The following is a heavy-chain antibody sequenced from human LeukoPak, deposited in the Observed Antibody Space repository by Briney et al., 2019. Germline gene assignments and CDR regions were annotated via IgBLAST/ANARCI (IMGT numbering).Heavy chain of an antibody. D-gene: IGHD5-18*01. V-gene: IGHV4-30-4*08. J-gene: IGHJ4*02. Sequence: SQTLSLTCTVSGGSISSGDYYWSWIRQPPGKGLEWIGYIYYSGSTYYNPSLKSRVTISVDTSKNQFSLKLSSVTAADTAVYYCARRGWIQLWSYDYWGQGTLVTVSS. CDR2: IYYSGST. CDR1: GGSISSGDYY. CDR3: ARRGWIQLWSYDY.